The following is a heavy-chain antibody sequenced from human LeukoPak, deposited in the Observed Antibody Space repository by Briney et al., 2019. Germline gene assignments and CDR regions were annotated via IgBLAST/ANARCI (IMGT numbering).Heavy chain of an antibody. D-gene: IGHD3-9*01. Sequence: GASVKVSCKASGYTFTSYGISGVRQARGQGREGMGGITAYNGNTTYPQKLHASATMTPATPTTTAYMDLRSLRSDDTAVYYCAREGGDYDILTGYLNWGQGTLVTVSS. CDR2: ITAYNGNT. CDR3: AREGGDYDILTGYLN. CDR1: GYTFTSYG. J-gene: IGHJ4*02. V-gene: IGHV1-18*01.